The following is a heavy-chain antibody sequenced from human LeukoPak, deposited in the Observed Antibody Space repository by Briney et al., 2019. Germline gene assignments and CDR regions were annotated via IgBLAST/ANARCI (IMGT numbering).Heavy chain of an antibody. CDR3: ARDFGVVNANYYYYFMDV. CDR2: INPSGGST. J-gene: IGHJ6*03. CDR1: GYTFPSYY. Sequence: ASVKVSCKASGYTFPSYYMHWVRQAPGQGLEWMGIINPSGGSTSYAQKFQGRVTMTRDMSTSTVYMELSSLRSEDTAVYYCARDFGVVNANYYYYFMDVWGKGTTVTVSS. V-gene: IGHV1-46*01. D-gene: IGHD3-3*01.